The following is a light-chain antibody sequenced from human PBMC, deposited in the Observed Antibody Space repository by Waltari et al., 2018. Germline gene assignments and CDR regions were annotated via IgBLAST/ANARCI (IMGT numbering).Light chain of an antibody. Sequence: DIVMTQSPDSLAVSLGERATINCKSSQSVLYRSYNKNYLAWYQQKPGQAPKLLIYWASTRESGVPYRFSGSGSGTDFTLTISSLQAEDVAVYYCQQYFSTPQTFGQGTKVEIK. V-gene: IGKV4-1*01. CDR1: QSVLYRSYNKNY. J-gene: IGKJ1*01. CDR3: QQYFSTPQT. CDR2: WAS.